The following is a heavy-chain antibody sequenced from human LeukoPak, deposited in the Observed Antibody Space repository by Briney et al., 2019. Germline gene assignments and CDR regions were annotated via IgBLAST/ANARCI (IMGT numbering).Heavy chain of an antibody. CDR3: PKESVQAAPLYGVDG. CDR2: ISGSGGST. D-gene: IGHD2-2*01. CDR1: GFTLGSYA. J-gene: IGHJ4*02. V-gene: IGHV3-23*01. Sequence: GGSLRLSCAASGFTLGSYAMSWVRQPPGKGLEWVSTISGSGGSTYYADSLKGRFTISRDNSKNTLYLQMNSPRVEDTALYYCPKESVQAAPLYGVDGWGQGTQVTVSS.